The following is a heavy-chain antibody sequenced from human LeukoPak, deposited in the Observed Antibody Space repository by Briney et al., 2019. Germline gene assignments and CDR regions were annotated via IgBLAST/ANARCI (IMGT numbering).Heavy chain of an antibody. D-gene: IGHD6-6*01. V-gene: IGHV4-31*03. J-gene: IGHJ4*02. CDR3: ARLLAARPQDDY. CDR1: GASVSSGGYY. Sequence: SETLSLTCTVSGASVSSGGYYGSWIRQHAGKGLEWIGYIHYSGDTYSNPSLKSRVAVSLDTSKNQFSLKLTSVTAADTAVYYCARLLAARPQDDYWGQGTLVTVSS. CDR2: IHYSGDT.